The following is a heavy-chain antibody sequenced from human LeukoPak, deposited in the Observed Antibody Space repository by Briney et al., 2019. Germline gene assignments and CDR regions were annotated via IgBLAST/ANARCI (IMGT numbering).Heavy chain of an antibody. V-gene: IGHV3-30-3*01. Sequence: GRSLRLSCAASGLTFSSFAMHWVRQAPDKGLEWVAVISYDGTNKDYADSVKGRFTMSRDNSKNTLYLQMNSLRLEDTALYYCARDGNSGWYTGENYYYYGMDVWGQGTTVTVSS. CDR1: GLTFSSFA. CDR2: ISYDGTNK. J-gene: IGHJ6*02. CDR3: ARDGNSGWYTGENYYYYGMDV. D-gene: IGHD6-19*01.